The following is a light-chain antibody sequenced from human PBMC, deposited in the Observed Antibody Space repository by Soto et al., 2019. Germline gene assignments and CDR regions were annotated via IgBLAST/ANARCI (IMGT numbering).Light chain of an antibody. CDR3: QQYGSSPWT. Sequence: EIVLTQSPGTLSLSPGERATLSCRASQSVSSSYLAWYQQKHGQAPRLLIYGASSRATGIPDRFSGSGSGTDFTLTISTLEPEDFAVYYFQQYGSSPWTFGQGTKVEIK. CDR2: GAS. CDR1: QSVSSSY. V-gene: IGKV3-20*01. J-gene: IGKJ1*01.